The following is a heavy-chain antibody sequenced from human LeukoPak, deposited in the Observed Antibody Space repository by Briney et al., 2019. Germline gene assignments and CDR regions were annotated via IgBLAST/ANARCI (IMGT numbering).Heavy chain of an antibody. CDR1: GGSISSYY. CDR3: ARGMDFQLPFDY. V-gene: IGHV4-59*01. Sequence: PSETLSLTCTVSGGSISSYYWSWIRQPPGKGLEWIGYIYYSGSTNYNPSLKSRVTISVDTSKNQFSLKLSSVTAADTAVYYCARGMDFQLPFDYWGQGTLVTVSS. J-gene: IGHJ4*02. CDR2: IYYSGST. D-gene: IGHD2-2*01.